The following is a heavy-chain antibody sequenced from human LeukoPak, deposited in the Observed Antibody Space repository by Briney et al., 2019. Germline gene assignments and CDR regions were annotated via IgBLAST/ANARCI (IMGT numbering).Heavy chain of an antibody. CDR1: GGSFSGYY. J-gene: IGHJ3*02. Sequence: SETLSLTCAVYGGSFSGYYWSWIRQPPGKGLEWIGEINHSGSTNYNPSLKSRVTISVDTSKNQFSLKLSSVTAADTAVYYCARHAPLLDAFDIWGQGTMVTVSS. CDR2: INHSGST. CDR3: ARHAPLLDAFDI. V-gene: IGHV4-34*01.